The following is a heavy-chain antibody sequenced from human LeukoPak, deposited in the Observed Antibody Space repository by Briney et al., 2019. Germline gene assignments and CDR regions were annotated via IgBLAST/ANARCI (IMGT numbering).Heavy chain of an antibody. CDR1: GFTFSSYW. Sequence: QTGGSLRLSCAASGFTFSSYWMSWVRQAPGKGLEWVANIKQDGSEKYYVDSVKGRFTISRDNAKNSLYLQMNSLRAEDTVVYYCAREFEYCSSTSCYYAFDIWGQGTMVTVSS. CDR2: IKQDGSEK. CDR3: AREFEYCSSTSCYYAFDI. D-gene: IGHD2-2*01. V-gene: IGHV3-7*01. J-gene: IGHJ3*02.